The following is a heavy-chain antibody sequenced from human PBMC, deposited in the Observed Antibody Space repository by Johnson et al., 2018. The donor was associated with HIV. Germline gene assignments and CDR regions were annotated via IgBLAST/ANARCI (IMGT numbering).Heavy chain of an antibody. Sequence: QVQLVESGGGLIQPGGSLRLSCAASGFTFSSYAMHWVRQAPGKGLEWVAVISYDGSNKYYADSVKGRFTISRDNSKNTLYLQMNSLRAEDTAMYFCARGGAFHAFDIWGHGTTVTVSS. CDR3: ARGGAFHAFDI. CDR1: GFTFSSYA. D-gene: IGHD3-3*02. J-gene: IGHJ3*02. CDR2: ISYDGSNK. V-gene: IGHV3-30*04.